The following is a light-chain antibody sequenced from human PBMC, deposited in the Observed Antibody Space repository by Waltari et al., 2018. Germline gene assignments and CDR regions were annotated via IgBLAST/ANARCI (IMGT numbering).Light chain of an antibody. Sequence: DIQLTQSPSTLSASVVDCVPITCRASQTIDRWLAWYQQKPGKVPKLLIYKTSILESGVPSRFSGGGSGTEFTLTIASLQPDDFATYYCQHYDAYSATFGRGTKLEIK. CDR2: KTS. CDR1: QTIDRW. CDR3: QHYDAYSAT. J-gene: IGKJ4*02. V-gene: IGKV1-5*03.